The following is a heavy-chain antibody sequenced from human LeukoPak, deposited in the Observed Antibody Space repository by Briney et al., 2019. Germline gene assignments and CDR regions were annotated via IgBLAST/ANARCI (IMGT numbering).Heavy chain of an antibody. CDR2: TNGATGNT. J-gene: IGHJ4*02. CDR1: GYTFTNYA. D-gene: IGHD4-23*01. V-gene: IGHV1-3*02. Sequence: ASVKVSCKASGYTFTNYALHWVRQAPGQSLEWMGWTNGATGNTRFSQDFQGRLTITIDTSASTGYVEQSSLRSEDTAVYYCARSPGGNARTWLDYWGQGTLVTVSS. CDR3: ARSPGGNARTWLDY.